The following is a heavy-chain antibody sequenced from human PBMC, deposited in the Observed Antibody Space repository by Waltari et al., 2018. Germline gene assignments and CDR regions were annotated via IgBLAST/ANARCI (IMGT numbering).Heavy chain of an antibody. Sequence: EVQLVESGGGLVQPGGSWRLSGAASGFTFSTSPMTGVRQAPGKGLEWVSGLSGSSSNTYYADSVRGRFTISRDNSKNTLYLQMNSLRAEDTALYYCAKQLDGEWLTPHYWGHGTAVTVSS. V-gene: IGHV3-23*04. CDR1: GFTFSTSP. D-gene: IGHD6-19*01. J-gene: IGHJ4*01. CDR3: AKQLDGEWLTPHY. CDR2: LSGSSSNT.